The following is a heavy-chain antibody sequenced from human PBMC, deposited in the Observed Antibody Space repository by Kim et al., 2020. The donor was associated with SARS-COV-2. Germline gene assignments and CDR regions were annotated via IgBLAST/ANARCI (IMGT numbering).Heavy chain of an antibody. CDR2: IYYSGST. CDR1: GGSISSSSYY. Sequence: SETLSLTCTVSGGSISSSSYYWGWIRQPPGKGLEWIGSIYYSGSTYYNPSLKSRVTISVDTSKNQFSLKLSSVTAADTAVYYCARLIEVDPEAVAVSPLFDYWGQGTLVTVSS. CDR3: ARLIEVDPEAVAVSPLFDY. J-gene: IGHJ4*02. V-gene: IGHV4-39*01. D-gene: IGHD6-19*01.